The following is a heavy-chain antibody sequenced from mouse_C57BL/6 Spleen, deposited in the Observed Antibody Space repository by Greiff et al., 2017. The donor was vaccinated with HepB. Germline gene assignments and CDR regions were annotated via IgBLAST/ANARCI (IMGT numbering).Heavy chain of an antibody. Sequence: VQLQQSGPELVKPGASVKISCKASGYSFTGYYMNWVKQSPEKSLEWIGEINPSTGGTTYNQKFKAKATLTVDKSSSTAYMQLKSLTSEDSAVYYCAHGFVRFAYWGKGTLVTVSA. V-gene: IGHV1-42*01. CDR2: INPSTGGT. CDR3: AHGFVRFAY. J-gene: IGHJ3*01. CDR1: GYSFTGYY.